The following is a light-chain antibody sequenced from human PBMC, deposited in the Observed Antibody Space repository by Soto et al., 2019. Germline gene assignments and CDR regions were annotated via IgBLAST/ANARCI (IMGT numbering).Light chain of an antibody. CDR3: SSYTSSSTVV. Sequence: QSALTQPASVSGSPGQSITISCTGTSSDVGGYNFVSWYQHHPGTAPKLMIYDVSHRPSGVSNRFSGSKSGNTASLTISGLQPDDEDDYYCSSYTSSSTVVFGGGTKLTVL. V-gene: IGLV2-14*03. CDR1: SSDVGGYNF. CDR2: DVS. J-gene: IGLJ2*01.